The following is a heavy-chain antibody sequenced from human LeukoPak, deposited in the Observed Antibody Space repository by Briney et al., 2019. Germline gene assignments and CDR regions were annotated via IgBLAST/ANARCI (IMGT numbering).Heavy chain of an antibody. Sequence: EASVKVSCKASGYTFTSYGISWVRQAPGQGLEWMGWISAYNGNTNYAQKLQGRVTMTTGTSTSTAYMELRSLRSDDTAVYYCARDFGMGYYGSGSPDYWGQGTLVTVSS. J-gene: IGHJ4*02. CDR1: GYTFTSYG. V-gene: IGHV1-18*01. D-gene: IGHD3-10*01. CDR3: ARDFGMGYYGSGSPDY. CDR2: ISAYNGNT.